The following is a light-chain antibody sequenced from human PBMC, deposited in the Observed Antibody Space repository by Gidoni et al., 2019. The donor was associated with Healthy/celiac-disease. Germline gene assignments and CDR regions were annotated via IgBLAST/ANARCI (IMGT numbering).Light chain of an antibody. J-gene: IGKJ4*01. CDR1: QSISSY. Sequence: DIQMTQSPSSLSASVGDRVTITCRASQSISSYLNWYQQKPGKAPKLLIYAASSLPSGVPSRFSGSGSWTDFTLTISSLQPEDFATYYCQQSYSTLLTFGGGTKVEIK. CDR3: QQSYSTLLT. V-gene: IGKV1-39*01. CDR2: AAS.